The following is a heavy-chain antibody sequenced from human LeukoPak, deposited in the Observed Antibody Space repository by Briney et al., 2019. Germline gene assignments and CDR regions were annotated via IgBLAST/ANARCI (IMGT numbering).Heavy chain of an antibody. J-gene: IGHJ4*02. V-gene: IGHV1-2*02. D-gene: IGHD1-26*01. CDR2: INPNSGGT. CDR1: GYTFTGYY. Sequence: ASVKVSCKASGYTFTGYYMHWVRQAPGQGLEWMGSINPNSGGTDYGQKFQGRVTMTRDTSISTAYMELSRLTSDDTAVYYCAREKSMGLDYWGQGTLVTVSS. CDR3: AREKSMGLDY.